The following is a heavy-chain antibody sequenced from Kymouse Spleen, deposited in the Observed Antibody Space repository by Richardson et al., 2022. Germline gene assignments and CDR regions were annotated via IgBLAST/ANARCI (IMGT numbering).Heavy chain of an antibody. CDR3: ARDRRRRIAVADYYYYYGMDV. Sequence: QVQLVESGGGVVQPGRSLRLSCAASGFTFSSYGMHWVRQAPGKGLEWVAVIWYDGSNKYYADSVKGRFTISRDNSKNTLYLQMNSLRAEDTAVYYCARDRRRRIAVADYYYYYGMDVWGQGTTVTVSS. D-gene: IGHD6-19*01. J-gene: IGHJ6*02. CDR1: GFTFSSYG. CDR2: IWYDGSNK. V-gene: IGHV3-33*01.